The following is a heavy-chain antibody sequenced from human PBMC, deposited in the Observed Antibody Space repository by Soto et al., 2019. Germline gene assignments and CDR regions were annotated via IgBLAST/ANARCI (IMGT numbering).Heavy chain of an antibody. Sequence: QVQLVQSGAEVKKPGSSVKVSCKASGGTFSSYAISWVRQAPGQGLEWMGGIIPIFGTANYAQKFQGRVTITADESTSTAYMELSSLRSEDTAVYYCAREISGPPLAARPMFDPWGQGTLVTVSS. CDR3: AREISGPPLAARPMFDP. J-gene: IGHJ5*02. CDR1: GGTFSSYA. CDR2: IIPIFGTA. V-gene: IGHV1-69*12. D-gene: IGHD6-6*01.